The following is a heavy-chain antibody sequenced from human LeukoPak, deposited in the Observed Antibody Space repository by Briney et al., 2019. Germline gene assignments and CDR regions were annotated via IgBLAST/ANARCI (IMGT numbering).Heavy chain of an antibody. CDR1: GGSISSGGYS. CDR3: ARPRLGVNDAFDI. D-gene: IGHD1-26*01. Sequence: PSQTLSLTCAVSGGSISSGGYSWSWIRQPAGKGLEWIGRIYTSGSTNYNPSLKSRVTISVDTSKNQFSLNLSSVTAADTAVYYCARPRLGVNDAFDIWGQGTMVIVSS. CDR2: IYTSGST. V-gene: IGHV4-61*02. J-gene: IGHJ3*02.